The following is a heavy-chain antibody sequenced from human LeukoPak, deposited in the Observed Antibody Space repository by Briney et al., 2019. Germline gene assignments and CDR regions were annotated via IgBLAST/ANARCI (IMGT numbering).Heavy chain of an antibody. D-gene: IGHD2-15*01. V-gene: IGHV3-23*01. Sequence: GGSLRLSCAASGFTFSTYAMSWVRQIPGKGLEWVSAISGSDDGTYYADSVKGRFTISRDNSRNTLYLQMNTLRAEDTTVYFCAKSPVSSCRGSFCYPFDYWGQGNLVTVSS. J-gene: IGHJ4*02. CDR3: AKSPVSSCRGSFCYPFDY. CDR2: ISGSDDGT. CDR1: GFTFSTYA.